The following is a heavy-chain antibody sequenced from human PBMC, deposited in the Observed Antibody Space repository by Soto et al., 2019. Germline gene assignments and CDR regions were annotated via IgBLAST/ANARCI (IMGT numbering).Heavy chain of an antibody. D-gene: IGHD5-12*01. J-gene: IGHJ5*02. V-gene: IGHV4-30-4*02. CDR3: VRDQYSGYDFAL. Sequence: SETLSLNCSVSGAYIAGGSFYSCWVRQPPGKGLEWIGYIPSRGRPFYNPSLTSRGTISADSSKNQLSLQLTSVTAADTAVYYCVRDQYSGYDFALWGQGNLVT. CDR1: GAYIAGGSFY. CDR2: IPSRGRP.